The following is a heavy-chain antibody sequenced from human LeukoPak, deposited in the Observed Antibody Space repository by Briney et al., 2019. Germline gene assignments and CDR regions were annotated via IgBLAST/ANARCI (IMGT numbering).Heavy chain of an antibody. J-gene: IGHJ6*03. CDR2: IFYSGST. V-gene: IGHV4-39*07. D-gene: IGHD3-10*01. CDR1: GGSINTSSYY. Sequence: PSETLSLTCTVSGGSINTSSYYWGWVRQPPGKGLEWIGNIFYSGSTYYSPSLKSRVTISLDTSRNQFSLKLNSVTPEDAAVYYCAREWVVRGVIFGKASYYMDVWGKGTTVTISS. CDR3: AREWVVRGVIFGKASYYMDV.